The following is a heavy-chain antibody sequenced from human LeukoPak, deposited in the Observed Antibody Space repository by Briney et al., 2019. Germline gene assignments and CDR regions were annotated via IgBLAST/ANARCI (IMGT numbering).Heavy chain of an antibody. J-gene: IGHJ4*02. V-gene: IGHV4-59*01. Sequence: SVTLSLTCTVSGGSINDYYWSWLRQPPGKGLEWIGYISYSGRTNYSPSLKSRVNMSVDTSKNQFSLDLTSVTTADTAVYYCARDLVDDFDHWGQGTLVSVSS. CDR2: ISYSGRT. CDR1: GGSINDYY. CDR3: ARDLVDDFDH.